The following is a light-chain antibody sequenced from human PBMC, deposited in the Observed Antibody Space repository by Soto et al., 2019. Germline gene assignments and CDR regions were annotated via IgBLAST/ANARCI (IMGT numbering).Light chain of an antibody. V-gene: IGKV3-20*01. CDR1: QSVSSTY. CDR3: QHYANSRIT. Sequence: EMVLTQSPGTLSLSPGERATLSCRASQSVSSTYLAWYQHKSGQAPRLLIYGAAYRATGIPDRFSGSGSGTDFTLAISRLESEDFAVYYCQHYANSRITFGQGTRLEIK. CDR2: GAA. J-gene: IGKJ5*01.